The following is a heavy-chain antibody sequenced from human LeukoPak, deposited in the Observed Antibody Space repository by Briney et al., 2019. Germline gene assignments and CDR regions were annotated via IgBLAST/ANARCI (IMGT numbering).Heavy chain of an antibody. CDR2: ISSSSSYI. J-gene: IGHJ4*02. CDR1: GFTFSSYS. CDR3: ARDYIGDIVVVVAANAFDY. D-gene: IGHD2-15*01. Sequence: PGGTLRLSCAASGFTFSSYSMNWVRQAPGKGLEWVSSISSSSSYIYYADSVKGRFTISRDNAKNSLYLQMNSLRAEDTAVYYCARDYIGDIVVVVAANAFDYWGQGTLVTVCS. V-gene: IGHV3-21*01.